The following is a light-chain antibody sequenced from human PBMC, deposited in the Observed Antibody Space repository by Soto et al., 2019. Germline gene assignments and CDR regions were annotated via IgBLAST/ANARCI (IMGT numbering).Light chain of an antibody. V-gene: IGLV6-57*01. J-gene: IGLJ2*01. CDR1: SGSIASNY. CDR2: EYK. CDR3: QSYDRSNVV. Sequence: NFMLTQPPSVSESPGKTVTISCTRSSGSIASNYVQWYQQRPGSSPTTVIYEYKQRPSGVPDRFSGSIDSSSNSASLTISGLKTEDEADYYCQSYDRSNVVFGGGTKLTVL.